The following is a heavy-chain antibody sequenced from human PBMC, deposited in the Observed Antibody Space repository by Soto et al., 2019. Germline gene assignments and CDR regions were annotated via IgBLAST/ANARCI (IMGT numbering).Heavy chain of an antibody. D-gene: IGHD2-8*01. V-gene: IGHV1-18*04. CDR3: ARDRKYSKYCANDCGHYFDD. J-gene: IGHJ4*02. Sequence: GASVKVSCKASGYSFTSYGISWVRQATGQGLEWMGWISAYNGDTEYAQNFQGRVTVTTDTATTTAYMELTSLRSDDTAVYFCARDRKYSKYCANDCGHYFDDWGQGTLVTVSS. CDR1: GYSFTSYG. CDR2: ISAYNGDT.